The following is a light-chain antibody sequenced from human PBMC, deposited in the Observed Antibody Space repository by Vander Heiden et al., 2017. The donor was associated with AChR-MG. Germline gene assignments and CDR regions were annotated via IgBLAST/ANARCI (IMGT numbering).Light chain of an antibody. V-gene: IGLV1-40*01. Sequence: QSVLTQPPSVSGAPGQRVNISCTGTSSNLGADYDVHWYQQFPGTAPKLLIYGNKNRPSGVPDRFSGSKSGTSASRAITGLQAEDEADYYCQSYDSSLSSWVFGGGSKLTVL. CDR1: SSNLGADYD. CDR3: QSYDSSLSSWV. J-gene: IGLJ3*02. CDR2: GNK.